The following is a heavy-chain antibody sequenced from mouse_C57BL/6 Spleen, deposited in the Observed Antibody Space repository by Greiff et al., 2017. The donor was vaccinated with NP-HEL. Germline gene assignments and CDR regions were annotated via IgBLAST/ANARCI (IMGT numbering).Heavy chain of an antibody. CDR1: GYSFTDYN. D-gene: IGHD2-5*01. Sequence: EVQLQQSGPELVKPGASVKISCEASGYSFTDYNMNWVKQSNGKSLEWIGVINPNYGTTSYNQKFKGKATLTVDQSSSTAYMQLNSLTSEDSAVYYCAYSNYVNYYAMDYWGQGTSVTVSS. J-gene: IGHJ4*01. V-gene: IGHV1-39*01. CDR3: AYSNYVNYYAMDY. CDR2: INPNYGTT.